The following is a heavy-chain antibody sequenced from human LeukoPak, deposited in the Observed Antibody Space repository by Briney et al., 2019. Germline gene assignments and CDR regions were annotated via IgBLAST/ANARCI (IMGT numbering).Heavy chain of an antibody. Sequence: PSETLSLTCTVSGGSISSSGYYWGWIRQPPGKGLEWIASIYYSGSTYYNPSLKSRVTISVDTSKNQLSLKLSSLTAADTAVYXCARHEYSGSYYGLSXFXXWGQXXLVT. J-gene: IGHJ5*02. CDR3: ARHEYSGSYYGLSXFXX. D-gene: IGHD1-26*01. CDR1: GGSISSSGYY. CDR2: IYYSGST. V-gene: IGHV4-39*01.